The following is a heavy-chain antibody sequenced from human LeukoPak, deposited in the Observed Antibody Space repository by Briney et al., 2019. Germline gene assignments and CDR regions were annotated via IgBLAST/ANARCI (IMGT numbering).Heavy chain of an antibody. V-gene: IGHV3-21*01. D-gene: IGHD3-10*01. CDR3: AKDRWWFGELSSLGC. J-gene: IGHJ4*02. Sequence: GGSLRLSCAASGFTFDDYAMHWVRQAPGKGLEWVSSFSSSTSYIYYADSVKGRFTISRDITKNSLYLQMNTLRVEDTAVYYCAKDRWWFGELSSLGCWGQGTLVTVSS. CDR2: FSSSTSYI. CDR1: GFTFDDYA.